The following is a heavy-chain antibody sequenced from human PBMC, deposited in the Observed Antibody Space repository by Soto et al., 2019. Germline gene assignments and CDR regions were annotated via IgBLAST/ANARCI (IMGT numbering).Heavy chain of an antibody. V-gene: IGHV1-18*01. CDR3: ASTSDISGWREPFDAFDI. D-gene: IGHD6-19*01. Sequence: ENVSCKASCYTFTSHGISWALQAPGEGPEWMGWTSAYNGNTNSAQKLQGRVTMTTDTSTSTAYMELRSLRSDDTAVYYCASTSDISGWREPFDAFDIWGQGTMVTVSS. J-gene: IGHJ3*02. CDR1: CYTFTSHG. CDR2: TSAYNGNT.